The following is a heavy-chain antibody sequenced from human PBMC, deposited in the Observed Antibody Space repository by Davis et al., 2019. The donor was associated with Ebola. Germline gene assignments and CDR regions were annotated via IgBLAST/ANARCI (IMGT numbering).Heavy chain of an antibody. D-gene: IGHD4-23*01. CDR3: ATNHDYGGNWDDYYYGMDV. CDR2: IGSDT. J-gene: IGHJ6*02. CDR1: GFTFSSYS. Sequence: GSLRLSCAASGFTFSSYSMDWVRQAPGKGLEWVANIGSDTHYADSVKGRFTIPRDNAKNSLYLQMNSLRDEDTAVYYCATNHDYGGNWDDYYYGMDVWGQGTTVTVSS. V-gene: IGHV3-48*02.